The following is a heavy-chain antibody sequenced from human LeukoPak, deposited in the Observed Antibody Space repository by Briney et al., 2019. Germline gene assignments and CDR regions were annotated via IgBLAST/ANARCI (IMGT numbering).Heavy chain of an antibody. V-gene: IGHV4-39*01. J-gene: IGHJ5*02. CDR3: ARHGGIQLWLRFWFDP. D-gene: IGHD5-18*01. Sequence: PSETLSLTCTVSGGSISSSSYYWGWIRQPPGKGLEWIGSIYYSGSTYYNPSLKSRVTISVDTSKNQFSLKLSSVTAADTAVYYCARHGGIQLWLRFWFDPWGQRTLVTVSS. CDR2: IYYSGST. CDR1: GGSISSSSYY.